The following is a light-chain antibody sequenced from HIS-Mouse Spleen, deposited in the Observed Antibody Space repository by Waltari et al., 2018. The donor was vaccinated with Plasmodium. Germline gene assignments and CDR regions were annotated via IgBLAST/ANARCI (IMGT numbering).Light chain of an antibody. V-gene: IGLV2-14*01. Sequence: QSALTQPASASGSPGQSITISCPGTRSDVGGYNYVSWYQQHPGKAPKLMIYEVSNRPSGVSNRFSGSKSGNTASLTISGLQAEDEADYYCSSYTSSSTLVFGGGTKLTVL. CDR1: RSDVGGYNY. CDR3: SSYTSSSTLV. CDR2: EVS. J-gene: IGLJ2*01.